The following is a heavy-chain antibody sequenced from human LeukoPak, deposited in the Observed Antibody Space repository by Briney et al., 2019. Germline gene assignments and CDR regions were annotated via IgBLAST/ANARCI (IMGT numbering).Heavy chain of an antibody. V-gene: IGHV3-23*01. CDR1: GFTFSSYA. CDR3: AKDQGYYGSGSYKEYFQH. CDR2: ISGSGDST. Sequence: GGSLRLSCAASGFTFSSYAMTWVRQAPGKGLEWVSAISGSGDSTYYADSVKGRFTTSRDNSKNTLYLQMNSLRAGDTAVYYCAKDQGYYGSGSYKEYFQHWGQGTLVTVSS. D-gene: IGHD3-10*01. J-gene: IGHJ1*01.